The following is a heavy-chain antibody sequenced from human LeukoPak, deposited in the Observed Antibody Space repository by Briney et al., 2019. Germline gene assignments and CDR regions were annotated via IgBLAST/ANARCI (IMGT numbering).Heavy chain of an antibody. CDR1: GFTFSSYA. CDR3: ARDGLPSSSLEYFQH. D-gene: IGHD6-13*01. Sequence: QPGGSLRLSCSASGFTFSSYAMHWVRRAPGKGLEYVSAISSDGGRTYYADSVKGRFTISRDNSKNALYLQMSSLRPEDTAVYYCARDGLPSSSLEYFQHWGQGTLVTVSS. J-gene: IGHJ1*01. V-gene: IGHV3-64D*06. CDR2: ISSDGGRT.